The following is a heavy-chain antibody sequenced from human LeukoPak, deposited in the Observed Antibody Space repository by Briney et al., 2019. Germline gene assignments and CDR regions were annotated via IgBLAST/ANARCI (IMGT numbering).Heavy chain of an antibody. Sequence: PSETLSLTCTVSGGSISSGDYYWSWIRQPPGKGLEWIGYIYYSGITYYNLSLRSRFTISVDKSKNQFFLKLSSVTAADTAVYYCARVVLLWFGDNSRPLDYWGQGTLVTVSS. CDR1: GGSISSGDYY. J-gene: IGHJ4*02. D-gene: IGHD3-10*01. V-gene: IGHV4-30-4*08. CDR2: IYYSGIT. CDR3: ARVVLLWFGDNSRPLDY.